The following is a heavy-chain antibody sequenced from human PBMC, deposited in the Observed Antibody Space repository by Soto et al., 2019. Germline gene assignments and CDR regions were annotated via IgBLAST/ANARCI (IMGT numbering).Heavy chain of an antibody. V-gene: IGHV3-23*01. CDR1: GFTFNTYA. D-gene: IGHD3-10*01. Sequence: EVQLLESGGGLVQPGGSPRLSCSTSGFTFNTYAMNWVRQAPGKGLEWVSALSGSGGTTYYADSVRGRFTISRDNSKNTLFLQMNSLRAEDTALYYCAKQRAGYGSGSDTYYFDFWGQGTLVTVSS. J-gene: IGHJ4*02. CDR2: LSGSGGTT. CDR3: AKQRAGYGSGSDTYYFDF.